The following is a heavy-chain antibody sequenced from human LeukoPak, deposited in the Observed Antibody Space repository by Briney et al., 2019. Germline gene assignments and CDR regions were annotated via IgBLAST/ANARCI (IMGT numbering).Heavy chain of an antibody. CDR2: INHSGST. Sequence: SETLSLTCAVYGGSFSGYYWSWIRQPPGKGLEWVGEINHSGSTNYNPSLKSRVTISVDTSKNQFSLKLSSVTAADTAVYYCARLRPYYYYGMDVWGQGTTVTVSS. V-gene: IGHV4-34*01. J-gene: IGHJ6*02. CDR3: ARLRPYYYYGMDV. CDR1: GGSFSGYY.